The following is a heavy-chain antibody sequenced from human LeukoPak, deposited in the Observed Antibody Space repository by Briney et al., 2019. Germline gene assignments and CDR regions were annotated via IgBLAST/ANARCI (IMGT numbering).Heavy chain of an antibody. V-gene: IGHV3-21*01. Sequence: PGGSLRLSCAASGFTFSTYSMNWVRQAPGKGLEWVASISSSSAYFFSADSVKGRFSISRDNANNSLYLQMNSLRAEDTAVYYCTRDPEALDYWGQGTLVIVSS. CDR1: GFTFSTYS. CDR3: TRDPEALDY. CDR2: ISSSSAYF. J-gene: IGHJ4*02.